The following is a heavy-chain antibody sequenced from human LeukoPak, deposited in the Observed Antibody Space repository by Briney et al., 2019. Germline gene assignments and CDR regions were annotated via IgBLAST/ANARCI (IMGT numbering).Heavy chain of an antibody. D-gene: IGHD2-2*01. J-gene: IGHJ6*03. CDR1: GFTFSSYW. Sequence: GGSLRLSCAASGFTFSSYWMSWVRQAPGKGLEWVANIKQDGSEKYYVDSVKGRFPISRDNAKNSLYLQMNCLRAEDTAVYYCARDQVVVVPAAMFKGYYMDVWGKGTTVTVSS. V-gene: IGHV3-7*01. CDR2: IKQDGSEK. CDR3: ARDQVVVVPAAMFKGYYMDV.